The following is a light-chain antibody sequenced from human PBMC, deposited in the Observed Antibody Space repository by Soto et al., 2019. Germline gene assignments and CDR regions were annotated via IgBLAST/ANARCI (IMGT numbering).Light chain of an antibody. V-gene: IGLV1-40*01. J-gene: IGLJ1*01. CDR3: QSYDSSLSGFYV. Sequence: QSVLTQPPSVSGAPGRRVTISCTGSSSNIGAGCDVHWYQQLPGTAPKLLIYGNSNRPSGVPDRFSGSKSGTSASLAITGLQAEDEADYYCQSYDSSLSGFYVFGTGTKLTVL. CDR1: SSNIGAGCD. CDR2: GNS.